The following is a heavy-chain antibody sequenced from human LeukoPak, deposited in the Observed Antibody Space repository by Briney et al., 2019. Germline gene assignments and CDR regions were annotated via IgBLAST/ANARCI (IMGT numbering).Heavy chain of an antibody. Sequence: GGSLRLSCAASGFTFSSYSMNWVRQAPGKGLEWVSYISSSSSTIYYADSVKGRFTISRDNAKNSLYLQMNSLRAEDTAVYYCARLDTAMVNDYWGQGTLVTVSS. CDR3: ARLDTAMVNDY. J-gene: IGHJ4*02. CDR2: ISSSSSTI. V-gene: IGHV3-48*01. CDR1: GFTFSSYS. D-gene: IGHD5-18*01.